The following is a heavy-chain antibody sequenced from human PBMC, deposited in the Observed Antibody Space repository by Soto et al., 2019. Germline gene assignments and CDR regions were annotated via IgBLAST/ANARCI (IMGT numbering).Heavy chain of an antibody. CDR1: GFTVSAKW. Sequence: GGSLRLSCAVSGFTVSAKWMSWVRQAPGKGLEWLANINEDGSKKFYVDSVKGRFTISKDNAKNSLSLQLGSLRADDTAVYYCAREMHLGSGWGDIDIWGRGTMVTVSS. J-gene: IGHJ4*02. V-gene: IGHV3-7*03. CDR3: AREMHLGSGWGDIDI. CDR2: INEDGSKK. D-gene: IGHD6-19*01.